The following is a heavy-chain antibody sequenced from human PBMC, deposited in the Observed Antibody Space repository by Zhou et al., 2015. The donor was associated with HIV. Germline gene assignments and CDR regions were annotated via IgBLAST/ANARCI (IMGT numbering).Heavy chain of an antibody. Sequence: VQVLESGGGLVQPGGSLRLSCAPSGFSLSAYSMNWVRQAPGKGLEWVSSISSSSSYIYYADSVKGRFTISRDNAKNSLYLQMNSLRAEDTAVYYCARDRGYSYGYFDYWGQGTLVTVSS. CDR1: GFSLSAYS. D-gene: IGHD5-18*01. CDR2: ISSSSSYI. CDR3: ARDRGYSYGYFDY. V-gene: IGHV3-21*01. J-gene: IGHJ4*02.